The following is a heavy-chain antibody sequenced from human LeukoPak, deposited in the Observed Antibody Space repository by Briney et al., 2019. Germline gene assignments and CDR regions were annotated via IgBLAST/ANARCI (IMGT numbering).Heavy chain of an antibody. J-gene: IGHJ4*02. D-gene: IGHD3-22*01. CDR2: IYYSGST. CDR3: ARSSESYDSSGYYSYYFDY. V-gene: IGHV4-39*07. Sequence: SETLSLTCTVSGGSISSSSSYWGWIRQPPGKGLEWIGSIYYSGSTYYNPSLRSRVTISVDTSKNQFSLKLSSVTAADTAVYYCARSSESYDSSGYYSYYFDYWGQGTLVTVSS. CDR1: GGSISSSSSY.